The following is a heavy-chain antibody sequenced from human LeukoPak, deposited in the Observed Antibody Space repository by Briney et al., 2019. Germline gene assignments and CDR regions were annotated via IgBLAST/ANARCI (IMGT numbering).Heavy chain of an antibody. CDR1: GFTFSSHN. D-gene: IGHD3-16*01. J-gene: IGHJ6*03. V-gene: IGHV3-48*01. Sequence: PGGSLRLSCAASGFTFSSHNMNWVRQAPGRGLEWISYITTGSSTIKYADSVKGRFTISRGNTKSSLYLQMNSLRAEDTAVYYCARDRGAVGGLLSYHFYYMDVWGKGTPVTVS. CDR2: ITTGSSTI. CDR3: ARDRGAVGGLLSYHFYYMDV.